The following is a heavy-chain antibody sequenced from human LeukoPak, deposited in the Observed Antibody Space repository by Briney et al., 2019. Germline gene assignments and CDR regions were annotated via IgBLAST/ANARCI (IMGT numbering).Heavy chain of an antibody. J-gene: IGHJ3*02. CDR1: GFTFSSYA. D-gene: IGHD1-26*01. CDR2: ISYDGSNK. CDR3: ARRQGRRGIVGPTILKGAFDI. V-gene: IGHV3-30*04. Sequence: GGSLRLSCAASGFTFSSYAMHWVRQAPGKGLEGVAVISYDGSNKYYADSVKGRFTIYRDNSKNTLYLQMNSLRAEDTAVYYCARRQGRRGIVGPTILKGAFDIWGQGTMVTVSS.